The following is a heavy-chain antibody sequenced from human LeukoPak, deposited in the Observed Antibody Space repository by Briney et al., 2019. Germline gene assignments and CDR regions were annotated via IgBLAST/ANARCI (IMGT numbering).Heavy chain of an antibody. D-gene: IGHD6-19*01. Sequence: SETLSLTCTVSGGSVSSGSYYWSWIRQPPGKGLEWIGYIYYSGSANYNPSLKSRVTISVDMSKNQFSLKLRSVTAADTAVYYCARVSVAGLFVDYWGQGTLVTVSS. CDR1: GGSVSSGSYY. CDR2: IYYSGSA. CDR3: ARVSVAGLFVDY. V-gene: IGHV4-61*01. J-gene: IGHJ4*02.